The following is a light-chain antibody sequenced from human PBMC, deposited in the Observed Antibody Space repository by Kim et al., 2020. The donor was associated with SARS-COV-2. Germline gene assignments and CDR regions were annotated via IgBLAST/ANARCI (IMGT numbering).Light chain of an antibody. J-gene: IGLJ3*02. CDR3: QVWDSSTYWV. Sequence: YELTQPLSVSVALGQTARITCGGNNIGSKNVHWYQQKPGQAPVLVIYRDSNRPSGIPERFSGSNSGNTATLTISRAQAGDEADYYCQVWDSSTYWVFGGG. V-gene: IGLV3-9*01. CDR1: NIGSKN. CDR2: RDS.